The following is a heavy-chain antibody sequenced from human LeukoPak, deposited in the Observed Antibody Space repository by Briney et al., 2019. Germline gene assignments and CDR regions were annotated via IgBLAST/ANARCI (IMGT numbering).Heavy chain of an antibody. J-gene: IGHJ5*02. CDR3: ARHEYSGSYYGLSWFDP. V-gene: IGHV4-39*01. Sequence: SETLSLTCTVSGGSISSSGYSWGWIRQPPGKGLEWIASIYYSGSTYYNPSLKSRVTISVDTSKNQLSLKLSSLTAADTAVYYCARHEYSGSYYGLSWFDPWGQGTLVTVSS. CDR2: IYYSGST. D-gene: IGHD1-26*01. CDR1: GGSISSSGYS.